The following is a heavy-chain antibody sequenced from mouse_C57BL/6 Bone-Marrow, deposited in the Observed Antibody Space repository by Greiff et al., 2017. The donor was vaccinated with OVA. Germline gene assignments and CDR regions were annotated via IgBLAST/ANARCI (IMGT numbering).Heavy chain of an antibody. Sequence: VQLQQSGPELVRPGVSVKISCKGSGYTFTDYAMHWVKQSHAKSLEWIGVISTYYGDASYNQKFKDKATMTVDKSSSTAYMELASLTSEDSAVYYCARDEAHYYGSSYLAWFAYWGQGTLVTVSA. D-gene: IGHD1-1*01. J-gene: IGHJ3*01. CDR1: GYTFTDYA. CDR3: ARDEAHYYGSSYLAWFAY. CDR2: ISTYYGDA. V-gene: IGHV1-67*01.